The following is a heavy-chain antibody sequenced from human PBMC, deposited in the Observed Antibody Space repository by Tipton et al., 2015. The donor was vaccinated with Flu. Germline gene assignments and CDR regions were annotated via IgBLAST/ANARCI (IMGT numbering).Heavy chain of an antibody. D-gene: IGHD3-10*02. CDR3: ARHTGESVRGGIDY. Sequence: TLSLTCAVYGGSFSGHYWSWIRQPPGKGLEWIGEINHSGSTSYKPSLKSRVTISVDTSKNQFSLRLSSVTAADTAVYYCARHTGESVRGGIDYWGRGNLVIVSS. V-gene: IGHV4-34*01. CDR2: INHSGST. CDR1: GGSFSGHY. J-gene: IGHJ4*02.